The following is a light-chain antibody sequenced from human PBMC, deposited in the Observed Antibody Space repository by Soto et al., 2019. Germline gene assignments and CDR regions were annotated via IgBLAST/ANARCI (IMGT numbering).Light chain of an antibody. CDR1: QSISNN. J-gene: IGKJ1*01. Sequence: VMTQSPATLSVSPGESATLSCRASQSISNNLAWYQQKPGQAPRLLMYDASTRATGIPDRFSGSGSGAEFTLTISSLQSEDLAVYYCQQYNNWPRTFGQGTNVEVK. V-gene: IGKV3-15*01. CDR2: DAS. CDR3: QQYNNWPRT.